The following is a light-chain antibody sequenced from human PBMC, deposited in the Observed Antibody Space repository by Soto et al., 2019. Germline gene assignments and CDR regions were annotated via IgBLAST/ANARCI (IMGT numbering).Light chain of an antibody. J-gene: IGKJ1*01. V-gene: IGKV3-20*01. CDR1: QSIFSNY. CDR3: QQYGTSPRT. Sequence: EVMLTQSPGTLSLSPGERATLSCRASQSIFSNYLAWYQQKSGQAPRLLIYGASNRATGIPDRFSGSGSGTDFTRTISRLEPEDFAVYYCQQYGTSPRTFGQGTNVEFK. CDR2: GAS.